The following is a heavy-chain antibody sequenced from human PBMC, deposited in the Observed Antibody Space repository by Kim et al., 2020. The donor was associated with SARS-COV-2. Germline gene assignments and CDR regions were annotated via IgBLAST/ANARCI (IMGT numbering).Heavy chain of an antibody. CDR1: GFTFSSYS. J-gene: IGHJ6*02. Sequence: GGSLRLSCAASGFTFSSYSMNWVRQAPGKGLEWVSSISSSSSYIYYADSVKGRFTISRDNAKNSLYLQMNSLRAEDTAVYYCARVGGGGSSRAGYYYYGMDVWGQGTTVTVSS. D-gene: IGHD6-13*01. V-gene: IGHV3-21*01. CDR3: ARVGGGGSSRAGYYYYGMDV. CDR2: ISSSSSYI.